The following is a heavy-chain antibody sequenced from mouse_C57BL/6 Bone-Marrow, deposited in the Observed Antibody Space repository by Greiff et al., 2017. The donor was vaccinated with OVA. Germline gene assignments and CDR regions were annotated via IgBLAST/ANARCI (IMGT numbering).Heavy chain of an antibody. CDR3: AREGVWLRFYAMDY. D-gene: IGHD2-2*01. Sequence: QVQLQQPGAELVRPGTSVKLSCRASGYTFPSYWMHWVKRRPGQGLEWIGVIDPSVSYTNYNQKFKGKATLTVDTSSSTAYMQLSSLTSEDSAVYYCAREGVWLRFYAMDYWGQGTSVTVSS. CDR1: GYTFPSYW. J-gene: IGHJ4*01. CDR2: IDPSVSYT. V-gene: IGHV1-59*01.